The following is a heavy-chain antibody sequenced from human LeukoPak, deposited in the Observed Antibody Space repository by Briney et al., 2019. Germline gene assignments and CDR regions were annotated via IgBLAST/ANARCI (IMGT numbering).Heavy chain of an antibody. CDR1: GFTFSSYA. J-gene: IGHJ4*02. V-gene: IGHV3-64*01. Sequence: GGSLRPSCAASGFTFSSYAMHWVRQAPGKGLEYVSAISSNGGSTYYANSVKGRFTISRDNSKNTLYLQMGSLRAEDMAVYYCARGLYDSSGYYLLDYWGQGTLVTVSS. CDR2: ISSNGGST. CDR3: ARGLYDSSGYYLLDY. D-gene: IGHD3-22*01.